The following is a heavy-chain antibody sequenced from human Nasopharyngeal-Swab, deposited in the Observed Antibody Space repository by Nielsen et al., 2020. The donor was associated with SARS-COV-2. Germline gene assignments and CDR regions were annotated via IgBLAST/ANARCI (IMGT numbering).Heavy chain of an antibody. Sequence: ASVKVSCKASGYTFTSYAMHWVRQAPGQRLEWMGWINAGNGNTKYSQKFRGRVTITRDTSASTAYMELSSLRSEDTAVYYCARGGLLYYYDSSGYFFLDYWGQGTLVTVSS. V-gene: IGHV1-3*01. D-gene: IGHD3-22*01. J-gene: IGHJ4*02. CDR2: INAGNGNT. CDR1: GYTFTSYA. CDR3: ARGGLLYYYDSSGYFFLDY.